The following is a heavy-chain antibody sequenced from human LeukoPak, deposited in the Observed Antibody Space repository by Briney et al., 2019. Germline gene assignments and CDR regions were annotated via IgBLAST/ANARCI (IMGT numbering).Heavy chain of an antibody. V-gene: IGHV2-70*04. CDR2: IDWDDDK. J-gene: IGHJ4*02. D-gene: IGHD7-27*01. CDR3: ARDLSKWGFDY. Sequence: SGPALVKPTQPLTLTCTFSGFSLSTSGMRASWIRQPPGKALEWLALIDWDDDKFYSTSLKTRLTISKDTSKNQVVLTMTNMDPVDTATYYCARDLSKWGFDYWGQGTLVTVSS. CDR1: GFSLSTSGMR.